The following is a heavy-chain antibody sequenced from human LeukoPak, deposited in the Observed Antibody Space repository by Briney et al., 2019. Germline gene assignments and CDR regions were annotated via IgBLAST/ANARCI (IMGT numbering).Heavy chain of an antibody. V-gene: IGHV4-34*01. J-gene: IGHJ6*03. D-gene: IGHD6-19*01. CDR2: INHSGST. CDR1: GGSFSGYY. Sequence: SETLSLTCAVYGGSFSGYYWSWIRQPPGKGLEWIGEINHSGSTNYNPSLKSRVTISVDTSKNQFSLKLSSVTAADTAVYYCARTVYSSGWPYYYYYMDVWGKGTTVTVSS. CDR3: ARTVYSSGWPYYYYYMDV.